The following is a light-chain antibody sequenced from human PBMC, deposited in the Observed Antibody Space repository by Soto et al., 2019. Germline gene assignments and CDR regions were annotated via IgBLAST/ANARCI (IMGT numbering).Light chain of an antibody. V-gene: IGKV3-15*01. CDR1: QTVSSN. J-gene: IGKJ1*01. CDR2: GAS. CDR3: QQYNNWPPWT. Sequence: EIVMTQSPATLSVSPGERATLFCRASQTVSSNLAWYQQKPGQAPSLLIYGASTRATGIPARFSGSGSGTEFTLTISSLQSEDFAVYYCQQYNNWPPWTFGQGTKVE.